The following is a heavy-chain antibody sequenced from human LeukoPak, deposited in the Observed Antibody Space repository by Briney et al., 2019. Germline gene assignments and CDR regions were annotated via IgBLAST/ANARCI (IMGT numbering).Heavy chain of an antibody. CDR3: AKDLHSSSSEDN. Sequence: GGSLRLSCAASGFTFSSYAMSWVRQAPGKGLEWVSAISGSGGSTYYADPVKGRFTISRDNSKNTLYLQMNSLRAEDTAVYYCAKDLHSSSSEDNWGQGTLVTVSS. V-gene: IGHV3-23*01. CDR2: ISGSGGST. D-gene: IGHD6-6*01. CDR1: GFTFSSYA. J-gene: IGHJ4*02.